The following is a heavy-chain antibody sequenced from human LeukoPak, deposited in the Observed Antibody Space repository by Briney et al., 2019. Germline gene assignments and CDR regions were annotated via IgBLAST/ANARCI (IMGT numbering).Heavy chain of an antibody. V-gene: IGHV5-10-1*01. Sequence: PGESLRISCKGSGYSFTSYWISWVRQMPGEGLEWMGRIDPSDSYTNYSPSFQGHVTISADKSISTAYLQWSSLKASDTAMYYCASQPGYCSSTSCYEYYWGQGTLVTVSS. CDR3: ASQPGYCSSTSCYEYY. J-gene: IGHJ4*02. CDR1: GYSFTSYW. D-gene: IGHD2-2*03. CDR2: IDPSDSYT.